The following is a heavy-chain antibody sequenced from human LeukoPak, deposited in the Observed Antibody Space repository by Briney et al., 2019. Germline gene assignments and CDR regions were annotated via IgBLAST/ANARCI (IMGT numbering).Heavy chain of an antibody. D-gene: IGHD3-22*01. J-gene: IGHJ4*02. CDR1: GGSSSSTNYY. Sequence: SETLSLTCTVSGGSSSSTNYYWGWIRQPPGKGLEWIGSIYYSGSTYYNPSLKSRVSISVDTSKNQFSLKLSSVTAADSAVHYCARQLYYYDSSGYFDYWGQGTLVTVSS. V-gene: IGHV4-39*01. CDR2: IYYSGST. CDR3: ARQLYYYDSSGYFDY.